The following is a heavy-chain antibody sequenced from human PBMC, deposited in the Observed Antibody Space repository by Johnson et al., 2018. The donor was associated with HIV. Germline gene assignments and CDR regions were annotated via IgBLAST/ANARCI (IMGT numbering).Heavy chain of an antibody. J-gene: IGHJ3*01. CDR1: GFTVSSNY. D-gene: IGHD3-22*01. CDR3: ARGRVSMKVVDLRGGGFDF. Sequence: VQLVESGGGLVQPGGSLRLSCAASGFTVSSNYMSWVRQAPGKGLEWVSVMYGGGSTYHADSVKGRFSLSRDNSNNTLYLQMNSLRVEDTALYLCARGRVSMKVVDLRGGGFDFWGQGTKVTVSS. CDR2: MYGGGST. V-gene: IGHV3-66*01.